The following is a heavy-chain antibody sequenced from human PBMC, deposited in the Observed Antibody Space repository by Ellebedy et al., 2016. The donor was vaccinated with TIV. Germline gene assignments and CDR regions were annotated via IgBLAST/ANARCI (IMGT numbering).Heavy chain of an antibody. J-gene: IGHJ4*02. Sequence: GGSLRLXXAASGFTFSSNSMNWVRQAPGKGLEWISYISSSSSTIYYADSVKGRFTISRDNAKNSLYLQMNSLRDDDTAVYYCMISGYWGQGTLVTVSS. CDR1: GFTFSSNS. D-gene: IGHD3-10*01. CDR2: ISSSSSTI. V-gene: IGHV3-48*02. CDR3: MISGY.